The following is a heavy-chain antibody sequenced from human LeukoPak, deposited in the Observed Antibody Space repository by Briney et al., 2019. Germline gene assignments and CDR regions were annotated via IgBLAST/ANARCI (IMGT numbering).Heavy chain of an antibody. V-gene: IGHV3-11*03. CDR1: GSTFSDHY. CDR3: AAAAGYRFDI. CDR2: ISDIGSKT. D-gene: IGHD6-13*01. Sequence: GGSLRLSCGASGSTFSDHYMNWVRQAPGKGLEWVSYISDIGSKTNYADSVKGRFTISRDNAKNSLYLQMNSLRAEDTAVYYCAAAAGYRFDIWGRGTMVTVSS. J-gene: IGHJ3*02.